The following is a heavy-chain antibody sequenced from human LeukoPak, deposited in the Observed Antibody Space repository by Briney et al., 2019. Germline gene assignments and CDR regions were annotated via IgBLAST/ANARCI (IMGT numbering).Heavy chain of an antibody. D-gene: IGHD3-22*01. CDR2: IYPGDSDT. CDR1: GYSFISYW. CDR3: ARPRYFDSSGYYLGDAFDI. V-gene: IGHV5-51*01. Sequence: GESLKISCKGSGYSFISYWIGWVRPMPGKGLEWMGIIYPGDSDTRYSPSFQGQVTISADKSISTAYLQWSSLKASDTAMYYCARPRYFDSSGYYLGDAFDIWGQGTMVTVSS. J-gene: IGHJ3*02.